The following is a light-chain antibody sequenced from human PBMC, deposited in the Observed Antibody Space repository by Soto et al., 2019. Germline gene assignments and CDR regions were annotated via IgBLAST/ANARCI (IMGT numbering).Light chain of an antibody. CDR2: GDN. J-gene: IGLJ2*01. CDR3: AAWDGSLNNVL. Sequence: QSVLTQPPSASGTPGQRVTISCSGSGSSIGTNTVNWYRQLPGTAPKLLIYGDNQRPSGVPDRLSGSKSGTSASLAISGLQSEDEADYYCAAWDGSLNNVLFGGGTKLTVL. CDR1: GSSIGTNT. V-gene: IGLV1-44*01.